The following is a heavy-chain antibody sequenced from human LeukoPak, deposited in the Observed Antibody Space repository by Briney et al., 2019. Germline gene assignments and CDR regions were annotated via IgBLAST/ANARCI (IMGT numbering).Heavy chain of an antibody. CDR3: ARGGSSWYNWFDP. D-gene: IGHD6-13*01. CDR2: ISSSGSTI. CDR1: GFTSSSYE. J-gene: IGHJ5*02. V-gene: IGHV3-48*03. Sequence: GGSLRLSCAASGFTSSSYEMNWVRQAPGKGLEWVSYISSSGSTIHSADSVKGRFTISRDNAKNSLYLQMNSLRAEDTAVYYCARGGSSWYNWFDPWGQGTLVTVSS.